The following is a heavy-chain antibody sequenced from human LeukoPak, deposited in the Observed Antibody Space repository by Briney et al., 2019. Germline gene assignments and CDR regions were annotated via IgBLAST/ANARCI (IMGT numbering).Heavy chain of an antibody. CDR1: GFSLSNFQ. CDR2: ISLDGSTE. V-gene: IGHV3-30-3*01. J-gene: IGHJ5*02. CDR3: MRDYMGWFDP. D-gene: IGHD3-10*01. Sequence: VESGGGVVQPGRSLSLSCVASGFSLSNFQMYWVRQAPGKGLEWVSIISLDGSTEFYADSVKGRFTTSRDTATNTMHLEMNNLRTEDTAVYYCMRDYMGWFDPWGQGTLVTVSS.